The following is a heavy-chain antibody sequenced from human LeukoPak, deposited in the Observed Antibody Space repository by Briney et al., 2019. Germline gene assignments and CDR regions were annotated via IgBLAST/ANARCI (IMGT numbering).Heavy chain of an antibody. CDR2: IYYSGST. CDR3: ARHSYYYGSGSYWPDAFDI. V-gene: IGHV4-39*01. D-gene: IGHD3-10*01. J-gene: IGHJ3*02. Sequence: TSETLSLTCAVYGGSFSSYYWGWIRQPPGKGLEWIGSIYYSGSTYYNPSLKSRVTISVDTSKNQFSLKLSSVTAADTAVYYCARHSYYYGSGSYWPDAFDIWGQGTMVTVSS. CDR1: GGSFSSYY.